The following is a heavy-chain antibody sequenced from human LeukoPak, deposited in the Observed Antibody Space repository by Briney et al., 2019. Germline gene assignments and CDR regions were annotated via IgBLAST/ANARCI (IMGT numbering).Heavy chain of an antibody. CDR2: ISAYNGNT. D-gene: IGHD2-8*01. V-gene: IGHV1-18*01. J-gene: IGHJ4*02. Sequence: ASVKVSCKASGYTFTSYGISWVRQAPGQGLEWMGWISAYNGNTNYAQKLQGRVTMTTDTSTSTAYVELRSLRSDDTAVYYCARDRVYAPYYYFDYWGQGTLVTVSS. CDR1: GYTFTSYG. CDR3: ARDRVYAPYYYFDY.